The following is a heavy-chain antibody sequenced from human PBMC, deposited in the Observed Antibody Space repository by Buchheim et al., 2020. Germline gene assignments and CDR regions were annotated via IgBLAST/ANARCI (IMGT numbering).Heavy chain of an antibody. CDR1: GGSISSGGYS. V-gene: IGHV4-30-2*01. CDR2: IYHSGST. CDR3: ARITPPVQH. Sequence: QVRLQESGPGLVKSSGTLSLTCAVSGGSISSGGYSWSWIRQPPGKGLEWIGYIYHSGSTYYNPSLKSRVTISVDRSKNQFSLKVNSVIAADTAVYYCARITPPVQHWGQGTL. D-gene: IGHD1-1*01. J-gene: IGHJ4*02.